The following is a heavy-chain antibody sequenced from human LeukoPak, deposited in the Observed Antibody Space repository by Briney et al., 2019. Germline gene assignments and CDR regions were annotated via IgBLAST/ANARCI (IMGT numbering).Heavy chain of an antibody. J-gene: IGHJ5*02. V-gene: IGHV3-7*04. CDR2: KKQDGSEK. CDR3: ARARVAAAISWFDP. Sequence: GGSLRLSCAASGFTFSSYWMSWVRQAPGKGLEWVANKKQDGSEKYYVDSVKGRFTISRDNAKNSLYLQMNSLRAEDTAVYYCARARVAAAISWFDPWGQGTLVTVSS. CDR1: GFTFSSYW. D-gene: IGHD2-15*01.